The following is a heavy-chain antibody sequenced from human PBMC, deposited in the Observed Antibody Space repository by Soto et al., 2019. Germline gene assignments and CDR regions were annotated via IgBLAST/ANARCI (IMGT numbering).Heavy chain of an antibody. CDR1: GFTFSSYA. Sequence: GGSLRLSCAASGFTFSSYAMHWVRQAPGKGLEWVAVISYDGSNKYYADSVKGRFTISRDNSKNTLYLQMNSLRAEDTAVSYCATGKFLRTPIFDNWGPGTLVTVSS. CDR3: ATGKFLRTPIFDN. V-gene: IGHV3-30-3*01. CDR2: ISYDGSNK. J-gene: IGHJ4*03.